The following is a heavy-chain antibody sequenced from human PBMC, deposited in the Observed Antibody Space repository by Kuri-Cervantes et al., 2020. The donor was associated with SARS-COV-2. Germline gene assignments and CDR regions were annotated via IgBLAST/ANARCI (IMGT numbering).Heavy chain of an antibody. CDR3: ARHRWFDP. J-gene: IGHJ5*02. CDR2: INHSEST. Sequence: SQTLSLTCAVYGGSFSGYYWSWIRQPPGKGLEWIGEINHSESTNYNPSLTSRVTISVDTSKNQFSLKLSSVTAADTSVYYCARHRWFDPWGQGTLVTVSS. D-gene: IGHD1-14*01. CDR1: GGSFSGYY. V-gene: IGHV4-34*01.